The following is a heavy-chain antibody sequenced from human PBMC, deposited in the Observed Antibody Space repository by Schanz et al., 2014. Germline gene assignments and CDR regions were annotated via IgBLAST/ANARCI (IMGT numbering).Heavy chain of an antibody. J-gene: IGHJ5*02. CDR2: IGYLGDT. CDR1: GFTFSSYA. Sequence: EVQLVESGGGLVQPGGSLRLSCAAYGFTFSSYAMHWVRQGTGKGLEWVSTIGYLGDTYYPDSVKGRFTISRDNSKNTLYLQMNSLRAEDTAVYYCARDLEGYDGGGGGFDPWGQGTLVTVSS. D-gene: IGHD2-21*01. CDR3: ARDLEGYDGGGGGFDP. V-gene: IGHV3-13*01.